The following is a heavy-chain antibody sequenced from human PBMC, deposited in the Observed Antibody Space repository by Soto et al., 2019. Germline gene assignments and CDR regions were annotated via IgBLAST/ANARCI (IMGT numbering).Heavy chain of an antibody. J-gene: IGHJ6*02. D-gene: IGHD2-21*02. CDR3: AKGGGDSLRYGMDV. Sequence: GGSLRVSCSASGFIFSSSAMNWVRQAPGKGLEWVSAISGSGGSIYYADSVKGRFTISRDNSKTTLYLQMDSLRAEDTAVYYCAKGGGDSLRYGMDVWGQGTTVTVSS. V-gene: IGHV3-23*01. CDR1: GFIFSSSA. CDR2: ISGSGGSI.